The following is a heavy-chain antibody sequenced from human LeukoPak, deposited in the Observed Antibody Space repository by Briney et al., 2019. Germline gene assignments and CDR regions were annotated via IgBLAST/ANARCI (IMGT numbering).Heavy chain of an antibody. CDR1: GDSVSSYY. D-gene: IGHD2-15*01. J-gene: IGHJ5*02. V-gene: IGHV4-4*07. Sequence: SETLSLTCTVSGDSVSSYYWSWIRQPAGKGLEWIGRIYTSGSTNYNPSLKSRVTMSLDTSKNQFSLKLSSVTAADTAVYYCARDNIRGRAPWFDPWGQGTLVIVSS. CDR3: ARDNIRGRAPWFDP. CDR2: IYTSGST.